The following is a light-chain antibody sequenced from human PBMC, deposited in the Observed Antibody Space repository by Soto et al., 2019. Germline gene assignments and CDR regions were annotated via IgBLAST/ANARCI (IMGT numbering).Light chain of an antibody. Sequence: EIVLTQSPGTLSLSPGERATLSCRASQSVSSSYLAWYQQKPGQAPRLLIYGASSSATGIPDRFSGSGSGTDSTLTITRLEPEDCAVYYCQQYGSSPLTFGGGTKVEIK. CDR1: QSVSSSY. V-gene: IGKV3-20*01. CDR3: QQYGSSPLT. J-gene: IGKJ4*01. CDR2: GAS.